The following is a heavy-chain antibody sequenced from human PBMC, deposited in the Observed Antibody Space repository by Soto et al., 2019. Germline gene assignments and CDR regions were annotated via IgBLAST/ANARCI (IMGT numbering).Heavy chain of an antibody. Sequence: QVQLQQWGAGLLKPSETLSLTCAVYGGSFSGYQWTWFGQTPGKDLKWNGEIKDRGNINYNPCLKSRVTILADTAKKQISLRLSSVTAADTAVYSCARGLILWFGELSRRGGYYYYMDVWGKGTSVTVSS. CDR3: ARGLILWFGELSRRGGYYYYMDV. V-gene: IGHV4-34*01. D-gene: IGHD3-10*01. CDR1: GGSFSGYQ. CDR2: IKDRGNI. J-gene: IGHJ6*03.